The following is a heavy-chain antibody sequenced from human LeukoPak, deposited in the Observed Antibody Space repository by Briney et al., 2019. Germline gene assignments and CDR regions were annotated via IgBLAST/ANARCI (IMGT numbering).Heavy chain of an antibody. CDR2: ISGSGNRA. Sequence: GGSLRLSCAASGFTFSSYEMNWVRQTPGKGLEWVSAISGSGNRAYHADSVKGRFTISRDNSKNMLYLQMNSLRAEDTALYYCAKDADISVELVVITSFDSWGQGTLVTVSS. V-gene: IGHV3-23*01. D-gene: IGHD3-22*01. CDR1: GFTFSSYE. J-gene: IGHJ4*02. CDR3: AKDADISVELVVITSFDS.